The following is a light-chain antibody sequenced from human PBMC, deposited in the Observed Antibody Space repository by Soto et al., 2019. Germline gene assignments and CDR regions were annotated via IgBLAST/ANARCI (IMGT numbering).Light chain of an antibody. CDR2: EVS. V-gene: IGLV2-14*01. Sequence: QSVLTQPASVSGSPGQSITISCTGTSSDVGGYHYVSWYQQHPGKAPKLMIYEVSNRRSWVSNRFSGSKSGNTASLTISGLQAEDEADYYCSSYTSSSAYVFGTGTKLTVL. J-gene: IGLJ1*01. CDR3: SSYTSSSAYV. CDR1: SSDVGGYHY.